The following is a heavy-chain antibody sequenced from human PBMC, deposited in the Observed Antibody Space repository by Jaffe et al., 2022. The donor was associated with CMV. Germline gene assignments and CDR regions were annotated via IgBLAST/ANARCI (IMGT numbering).Heavy chain of an antibody. J-gene: IGHJ4*02. CDR1: GFTFGDYA. D-gene: IGHD3-22*01. V-gene: IGHV3-49*05. CDR3: TRDRKYYDSSGRHIPGGY. Sequence: EVQLVESGGGLVKPGRSLRLSCTASGFTFGDYAMSWFRQAPGKGLEWVGFIRSKAYGGTTEYAASVKGRFTISRDDSKSIAYLQMNSLKTEDTAVYYCTRDRKYYDSSGRHIPGGYWGQGTLVTVSS. CDR2: IRSKAYGGTT.